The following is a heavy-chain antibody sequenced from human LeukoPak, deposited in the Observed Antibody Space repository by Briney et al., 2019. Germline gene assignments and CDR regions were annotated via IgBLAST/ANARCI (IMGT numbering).Heavy chain of an antibody. CDR1: GFTFSSYW. CDR3: ARDRADALVVIAATDIDY. Sequence: GGSLRLSCAASGFTFSSYWMSWVRQAPGKGLEWVANIKQDGSERYYVDSVRGRFTISRDNAKNSLYLQMNSLRAEDTAVYYCARDRADALVVIAATDIDYWGQGTLVTVSS. V-gene: IGHV3-7*01. D-gene: IGHD2-15*01. J-gene: IGHJ4*02. CDR2: IKQDGSER.